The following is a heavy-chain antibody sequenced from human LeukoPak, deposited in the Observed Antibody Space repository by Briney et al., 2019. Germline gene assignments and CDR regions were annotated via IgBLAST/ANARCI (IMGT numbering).Heavy chain of an antibody. V-gene: IGHV3-21*01. CDR1: GFTFSSYS. CDR2: ISSSSSYI. CDR3: ARETGYYDILTGYHQYYFDY. J-gene: IGHJ4*02. D-gene: IGHD3-9*01. Sequence: GGSLRLSCAASGFTFSSYSVNWVRQAPGKGLEWVSSISSSSSYIYYADSVKGRFTISRDNAKNSLYLQMNSLRAEDTAVYYCARETGYYDILTGYHQYYFDYWGQGTLVTVSS.